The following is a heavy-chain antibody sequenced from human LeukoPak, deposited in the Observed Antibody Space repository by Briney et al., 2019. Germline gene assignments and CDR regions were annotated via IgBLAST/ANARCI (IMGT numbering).Heavy chain of an antibody. CDR1: GGSISSSTYY. CDR2: IYYSGST. CDR3: ARHSGRSGNYGYHFDY. J-gene: IGHJ4*02. V-gene: IGHV4-39*01. D-gene: IGHD1-26*01. Sequence: SETLSLTCTVSGGSISSSTYYWGWIRQPPGRGLEWIGSIYYSGSTYYNPSLKSRVTTFVDTSNNQFSLKLSSVTAADTAVYYCARHSGRSGNYGYHFDYWGQGTPVTVSS.